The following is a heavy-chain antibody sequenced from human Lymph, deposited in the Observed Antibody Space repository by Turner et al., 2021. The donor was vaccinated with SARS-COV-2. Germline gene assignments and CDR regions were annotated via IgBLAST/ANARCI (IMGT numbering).Heavy chain of an antibody. CDR2: ISSSSSDI. V-gene: IGHV3-21*01. Sequence: EVQLVASGGGLVKPGGSLRLSCAASGFTFSTYSMNWVLQAPGKGLEWISSISSSSSDIYYADSVKGRFTISRDDAKNSLYLQMNSLRAEDTAVYYCARDIPTTADYFDYWGQGTLVTVSS. D-gene: IGHD4-17*01. CDR3: ARDIPTTADYFDY. CDR1: GFTFSTYS. J-gene: IGHJ4*02.